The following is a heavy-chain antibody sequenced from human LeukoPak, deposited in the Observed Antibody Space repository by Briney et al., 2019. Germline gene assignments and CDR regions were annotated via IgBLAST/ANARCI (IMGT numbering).Heavy chain of an antibody. J-gene: IGHJ4*02. V-gene: IGHV4-31*03. CDR2: INYSGST. CDR1: GGSISSGGYY. CDR3: ARANIVVVPAAPDFDY. D-gene: IGHD2-2*01. Sequence: SQTLSLTCTVSGGSISSGGYYWSWIRQHPGKGLEWIGYINYSGSTYYNPSLKSRVTISVDTSKNQFSLKLSSVTAADTAVYYCARANIVVVPAAPDFDYWGQGTLVTVSS.